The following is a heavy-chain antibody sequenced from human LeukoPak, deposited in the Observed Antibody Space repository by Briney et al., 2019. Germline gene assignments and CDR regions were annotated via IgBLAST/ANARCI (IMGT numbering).Heavy chain of an antibody. CDR3: ARRYSGRTRGDDYYMDV. Sequence: QTGGSLRLSCAASGFTFSSYAMHWVRQAPGKGLEWVAVISYDGSNKYYADSVKGRFTISRDNSKNTLYLQMNSLRAEDTAVYYCARRYSGRTRGDDYYMDVWGKGTTVTVSS. CDR2: ISYDGSNK. CDR1: GFTFSSYA. D-gene: IGHD1-26*01. J-gene: IGHJ6*03. V-gene: IGHV3-30-3*01.